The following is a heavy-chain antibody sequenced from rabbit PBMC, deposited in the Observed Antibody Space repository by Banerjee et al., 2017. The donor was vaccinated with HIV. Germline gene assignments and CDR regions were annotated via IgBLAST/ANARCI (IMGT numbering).Heavy chain of an antibody. J-gene: IGHJ4*01. V-gene: IGHV1S45*01. CDR2: IGTGSGST. Sequence: QEQLEESGGDLVKPEGSLTLTCTASGFSFSSSYYMCWVRQAPGKGLEWIGCIGTGSGSTYYASWAKGRFTISKTSSTTVTLQMTSLTAADTATYFCAREAPGGDFNLWGQGTLVTVS. CDR1: GFSFSSSYY. CDR3: AREAPGGDFNL.